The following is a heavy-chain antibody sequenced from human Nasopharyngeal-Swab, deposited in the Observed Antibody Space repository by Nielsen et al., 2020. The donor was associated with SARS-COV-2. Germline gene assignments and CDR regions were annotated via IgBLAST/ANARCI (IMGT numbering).Heavy chain of an antibody. CDR1: GFTFSSYA. CDR3: AKFSIGLGYY. D-gene: IGHD3-16*01. V-gene: IGHV3-23*01. J-gene: IGHJ4*02. CDR2: ISGSGGST. Sequence: GESLKISCAAPGFTFSSYAMSWVRQAPGKGLEWVSAISGSGGSTYYADSVKGRFTISRDNSKNTLYLQMNSLRAEDTAVYYCAKFSIGLGYYWGQGTLVTVSS.